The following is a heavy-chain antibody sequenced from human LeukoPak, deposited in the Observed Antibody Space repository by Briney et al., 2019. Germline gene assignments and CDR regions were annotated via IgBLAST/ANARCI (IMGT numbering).Heavy chain of an antibody. CDR1: GFTFSSYG. CDR3: VRNNNNDY. V-gene: IGHV3-30*02. Sequence: GGSLRLSCAASGFTFSSYGMHWVRQAPGKGLEWVAFIRYDGSNKYYADSVKGRFTTSRGISLHLQMNSLRAEDTAVYYCVRNNNNDYWGQGTLVPSPQ. CDR2: IRYDGSNK. D-gene: IGHD2/OR15-2a*01. J-gene: IGHJ4*02.